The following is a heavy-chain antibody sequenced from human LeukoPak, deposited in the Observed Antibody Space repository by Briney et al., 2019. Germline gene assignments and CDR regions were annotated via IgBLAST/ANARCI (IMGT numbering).Heavy chain of an antibody. V-gene: IGHV3-23*01. D-gene: IGHD3-16*01. J-gene: IGHJ1*01. Sequence: GGSLRLSCTASGFTFSNYAMTWVRQAPGKGLEWVSGISSRGGNTYHADSVRGRFTIPRDNAKNTLYLQMNSLRAEDTAVYYCARVSGLGMNEYYQHWGQGTLVTVPS. CDR1: GFTFSNYA. CDR2: ISSRGGNT. CDR3: ARVSGLGMNEYYQH.